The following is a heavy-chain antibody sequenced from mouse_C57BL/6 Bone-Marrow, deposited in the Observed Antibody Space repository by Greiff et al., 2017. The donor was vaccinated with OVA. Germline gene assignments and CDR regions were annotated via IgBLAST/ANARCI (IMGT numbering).Heavy chain of an antibody. CDR3: AREECYDYGLEFAY. J-gene: IGHJ3*01. D-gene: IGHD2-4*01. CDR2: IYPGDGDT. CDR1: GYAFSSSW. Sequence: QVQLQQSGPELVKPGASVKISCKASGYAFSSSWMNWVKQRPGKGLEWIGRIYPGDGDTNYNGKFKGKATLTAGKSSSTAYMQLSSLTSEDSAVYFCAREECYDYGLEFAYWGQGTLVTVSA. V-gene: IGHV1-82*01.